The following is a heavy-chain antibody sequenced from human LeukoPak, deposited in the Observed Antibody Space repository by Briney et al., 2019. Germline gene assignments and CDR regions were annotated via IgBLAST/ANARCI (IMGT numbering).Heavy chain of an antibody. J-gene: IGHJ5*02. CDR1: GYTFTSYA. V-gene: IGHV7-4-1*02. CDR3: ATGPLKNWFDP. CDR2: INTNTGNP. Sequence: ASVKVSCKASGYTFTSYAMNWVRQAPGQGLERMGWINTNTGNPTYAQGFTGRFVFSLDTSVSTAYLQISSLKAEDTAVYYCATGPLKNWFDPWGQGTLVTVSS.